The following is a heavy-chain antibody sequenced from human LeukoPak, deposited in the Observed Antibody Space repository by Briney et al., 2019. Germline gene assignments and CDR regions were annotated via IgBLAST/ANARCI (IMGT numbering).Heavy chain of an antibody. CDR1: GFTFSSYA. CDR3: ARRAGDYSHPYDY. V-gene: IGHV3-23*01. J-gene: IGHJ4*02. CDR2: ISGSGGST. Sequence: GGSLRLSCAASGFTFSSYAMSWVRQAPGKGLEWVSAISGSGGSTYYADSVKGRFTISRDNSKKTLYLQMNSLRAEDTAVYYCARRAGDYSHPYDYWGQGILVTVSS. D-gene: IGHD3-22*01.